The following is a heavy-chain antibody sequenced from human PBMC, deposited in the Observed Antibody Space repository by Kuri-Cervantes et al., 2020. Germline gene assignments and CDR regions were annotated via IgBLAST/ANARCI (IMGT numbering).Heavy chain of an antibody. CDR3: ARRNTVVRGVITYMDV. V-gene: IGHV5-51*01. CDR2: IYPGNSKT. CDR1: GYSFTSYW. D-gene: IGHD3-10*01. Sequence: KVSCKGSGYSFTSYWIGWVRQMPGKGLECMGLIYPGNSKTKYSPSFQGQVTISADNSISTAYLRWSSVKASDTAIYYCARRNTVVRGVITYMDVWGKGTTVTVSS. J-gene: IGHJ6*03.